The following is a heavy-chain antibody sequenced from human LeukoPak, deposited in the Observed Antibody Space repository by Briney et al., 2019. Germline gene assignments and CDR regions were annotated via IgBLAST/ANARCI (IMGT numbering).Heavy chain of an antibody. CDR1: GGSFSGYY. J-gene: IGHJ4*02. CDR3: ASGGYSSGWYGSGSY. Sequence: SSETLSLTCAVYGGSFSGYYWSWIRQPPGKGLEWIGEINHSGSTNYNPSLKSRVTISVDTSKNQFSPKLSSVTAADTAVYYCASGGYSSGWYGSGSYWGQGTLVTVSS. CDR2: INHSGST. V-gene: IGHV4-34*01. D-gene: IGHD6-19*01.